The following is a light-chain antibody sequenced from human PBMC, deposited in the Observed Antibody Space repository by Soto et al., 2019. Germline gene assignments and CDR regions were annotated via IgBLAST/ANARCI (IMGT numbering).Light chain of an antibody. CDR2: AAS. J-gene: IGKJ1*01. CDR3: LQDYDYPRT. V-gene: IGKV1-6*01. CDR1: QDIRND. Sequence: SSLSASIGDRVTITCRASQDIRNDLGWYQQKPGKAPKLLIYAASNLQIGVPSGFSGSGSGTYFTLTISSLQPQDFATYYCLQDYDYPRTFGQGTKVDIK.